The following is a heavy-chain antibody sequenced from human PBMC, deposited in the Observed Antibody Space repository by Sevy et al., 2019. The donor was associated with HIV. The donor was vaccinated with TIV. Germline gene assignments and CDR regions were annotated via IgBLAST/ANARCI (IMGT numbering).Heavy chain of an antibody. Sequence: SETLSLTCTVSGGSISSYYWSWIRQPAGKGLEWIGRIYTSGSTNYNPSLKSRVTMSVDTSKNQFSLKLSSVTAADTAVYYCARDQAAVRSHWFDPRGQGTLVTVSS. V-gene: IGHV4-4*07. D-gene: IGHD6-13*01. CDR1: GGSISSYY. J-gene: IGHJ5*02. CDR3: ARDQAAVRSHWFDP. CDR2: IYTSGST.